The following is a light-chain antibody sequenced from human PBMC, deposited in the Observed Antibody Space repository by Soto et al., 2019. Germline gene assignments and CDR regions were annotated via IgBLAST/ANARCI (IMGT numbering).Light chain of an antibody. CDR1: QSISAW. V-gene: IGKV1-5*03. CDR2: KAS. Sequence: IQMTQSPSTLSANVGDRVSINCRASQSISAWLAWYQHKPGKAPRLLIYKASTLEIGVPSRFGGSGSGTDFTLTISSLQPEDFATYFCQQCYSTPRTFGQGTKVDFK. CDR3: QQCYSTPRT. J-gene: IGKJ1*01.